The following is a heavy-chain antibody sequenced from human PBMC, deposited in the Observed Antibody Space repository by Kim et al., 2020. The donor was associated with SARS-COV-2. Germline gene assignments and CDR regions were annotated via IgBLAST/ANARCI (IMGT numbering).Heavy chain of an antibody. CDR1: GFTFSGYS. CDR3: ARAGYGSGSYGY. Sequence: GGSLRLSCAASGFTFSGYSMNWVRQAPGKGLEWVSYISSSGSTIYYADSVKGRFTISRDNAKNSLYLQMNSLRDEDTAVYYCARAGYGSGSYGYWGQGTLVTVSS. V-gene: IGHV3-48*02. CDR2: ISSSGSTI. D-gene: IGHD3-10*01. J-gene: IGHJ4*02.